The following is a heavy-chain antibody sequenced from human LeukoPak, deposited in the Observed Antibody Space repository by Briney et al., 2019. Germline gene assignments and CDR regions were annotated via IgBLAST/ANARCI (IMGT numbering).Heavy chain of an antibody. CDR3: AAEYGSGKTYDY. V-gene: IGHV1-46*01. J-gene: IGHJ4*02. CDR2: INPSGGST. Sequence: ASVKVSCKASGYTFTSYYMHWVRQAPGRGLEWMGIINPSGGSTSYAQKFQGRVTMTRDMSTSTVYMELSSLRSEDTAVHYCAAEYGSGKTYDYWGQGTLVTVSS. D-gene: IGHD3-10*01. CDR1: GYTFTSYY.